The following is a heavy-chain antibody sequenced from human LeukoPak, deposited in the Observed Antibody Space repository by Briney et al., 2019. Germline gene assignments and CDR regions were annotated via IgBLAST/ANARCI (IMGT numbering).Heavy chain of an antibody. V-gene: IGHV5-51*01. D-gene: IGHD6-13*01. CDR2: IYPGDSDT. CDR3: ARHRAAAEGGALDY. CDR1: GYSFTSYW. J-gene: IGHJ4*02. Sequence: GESLQISCKGSGYSFTSYWIGWVRQMPGKGLEWMGIIYPGDSDTRYSPSFQGQVTISADKSISAAYLQWSSLKASDNAMYYCARHRAAAEGGALDYWGQGTLVTVSS.